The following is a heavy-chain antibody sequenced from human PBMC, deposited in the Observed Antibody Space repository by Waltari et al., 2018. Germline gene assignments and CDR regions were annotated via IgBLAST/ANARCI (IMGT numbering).Heavy chain of an antibody. D-gene: IGHD5-18*01. CDR3: ARDQGGYSYGPQYYYGMDV. CDR1: GGTFSSYA. V-gene: IGHV1-69*01. J-gene: IGHJ6*02. Sequence: QVQLVQSGAEVKKPGSSVKVSCKASGGTFSSYAISWVRQAPGQGLEWMGGIIPIFGTANYAPKVQGRVTITADESTSTAYMELGSLRSEDTAVYYCARDQGGYSYGPQYYYGMDVWGQGTTVTVSS. CDR2: IIPIFGTA.